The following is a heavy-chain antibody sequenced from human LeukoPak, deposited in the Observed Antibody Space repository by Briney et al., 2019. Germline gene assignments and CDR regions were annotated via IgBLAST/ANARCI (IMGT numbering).Heavy chain of an antibody. V-gene: IGHV1-24*01. CDR2: FDPEDGET. CDR3: ATDRYYYDSSGYYYLDY. D-gene: IGHD3-22*01. J-gene: IGHJ4*02. Sequence: ASVKVSCKASGYTFTGYYMHWVRQAPGKGLEWMGGFDPEDGETIYAQKFQGRVTMTEDTSTDTAYMELSSLRSEDTAVYYCATDRYYYDSSGYYYLDYWGQGTLVTVSS. CDR1: GYTFTGYY.